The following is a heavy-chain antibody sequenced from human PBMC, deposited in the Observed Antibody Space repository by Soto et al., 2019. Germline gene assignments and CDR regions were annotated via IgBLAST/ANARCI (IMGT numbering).Heavy chain of an antibody. J-gene: IGHJ4*02. Sequence: GGSLRLSCAASGFTFSSYEMNWVRQAPGKGLEWVSYIIGGTIYYADSVKGRFTISRDDAKNSLYLQMNSLSAGDTAVYYCARGGILRYFDAWGQGTLVTVSS. D-gene: IGHD3-3*01. V-gene: IGHV3-48*03. CDR3: ARGGILRYFDA. CDR2: IIGGTI. CDR1: GFTFSSYE.